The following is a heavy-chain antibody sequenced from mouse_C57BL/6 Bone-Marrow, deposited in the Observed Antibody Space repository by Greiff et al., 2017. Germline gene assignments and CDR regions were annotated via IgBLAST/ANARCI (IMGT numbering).Heavy chain of an antibody. Sequence: EVQVVESGGDLVKPGGSLKLSCAASGFTFSSYGMSWVRQTPDKRLEWVATISSGGSYTYYPDSVKGRFTISRDNAKNTLYLQMSSLKSEDTAMYYCARHPYYGTDYWGQGTTLTVSS. CDR2: ISSGGSYT. D-gene: IGHD2-10*01. CDR1: GFTFSSYG. J-gene: IGHJ2*01. V-gene: IGHV5-6*01. CDR3: ARHPYYGTDY.